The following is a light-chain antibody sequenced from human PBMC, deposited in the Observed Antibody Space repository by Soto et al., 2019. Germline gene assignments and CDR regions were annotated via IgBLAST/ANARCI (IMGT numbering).Light chain of an antibody. CDR2: DVS. J-gene: IGLJ2*01. V-gene: IGLV2-14*01. Sequence: QSVLTQPASVSGSPGQSITISCTGTSSDVGGYNSVSWYQQHPGKAPKLMIYDVSNRPSGVSNRLSGSKSGNTASLTISGLQAEDEADYYCSSYTTTSTLFGGGTKVTVL. CDR1: SSDVGGYNS. CDR3: SSYTTTSTL.